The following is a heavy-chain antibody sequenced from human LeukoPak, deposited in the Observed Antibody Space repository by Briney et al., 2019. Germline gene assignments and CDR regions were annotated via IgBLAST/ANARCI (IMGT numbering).Heavy chain of an antibody. Sequence: GGSLRLSCAGSGFTFSSYAMSWVRQAPGKGLEWVSGISSGGGSTYYADSVKGRFTISRDNSKNTLYLQMNSLRAEDTAVYYCAKAPIAVAGTVGYFDYWGQGTPVTVSS. V-gene: IGHV3-23*01. D-gene: IGHD6-19*01. CDR3: AKAPIAVAGTVGYFDY. CDR1: GFTFSSYA. J-gene: IGHJ4*02. CDR2: ISSGGGST.